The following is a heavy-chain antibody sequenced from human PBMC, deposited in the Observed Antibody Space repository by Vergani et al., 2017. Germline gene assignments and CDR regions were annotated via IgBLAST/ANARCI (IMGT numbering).Heavy chain of an antibody. D-gene: IGHD2-15*01. CDR1: GFTFNSYG. CDR3: AKEGGGYCSGGTCHPEY. J-gene: IGHJ4*02. V-gene: IGHV3-30*02. Sequence: QVQLVESGGGVVQPGGSLRLSCAASGFTFNSYGMHWVRQAPGKGLEWVASIRSDESRRYYGDSMEGPFTISRDNSKNTLYLQMKSVRPDDTAVYYCAKEGGGYCSGGTCHPEYWGQGTLVIVSS. CDR2: IRSDESRR.